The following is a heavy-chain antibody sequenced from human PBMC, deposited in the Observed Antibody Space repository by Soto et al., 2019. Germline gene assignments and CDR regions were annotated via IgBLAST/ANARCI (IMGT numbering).Heavy chain of an antibody. CDR1: GYTFTGYY. J-gene: IGHJ4*02. CDR2: INPNSGGT. CDR3: ARAIIDYGDWNPNWESRGWIGY. Sequence: ASVKVSCKASGYTFTGYYMHWVRQAPGQGLEWMGWINPNSGGTNYAQKFQGWVTMTRDTSISTAYMELSRLRSDDTAVYYCARAIIDYGDWNPNWESRGWIGYWGQGTLVTVSS. V-gene: IGHV1-2*04. D-gene: IGHD4-17*01.